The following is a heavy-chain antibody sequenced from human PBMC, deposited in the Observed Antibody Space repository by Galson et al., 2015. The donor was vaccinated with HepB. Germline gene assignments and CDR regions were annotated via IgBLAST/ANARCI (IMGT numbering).Heavy chain of an antibody. Sequence: SLRLSCAASGFTFSSSAMHWVRQAPGKGLEWVALTSYDGNEADYGNSVKGRFTISRDNSRSSLYLQMNSLRAEDTAVYYCVKDQDSSDFHHYGIDVWGQGTTVIGSS. CDR1: GFTFSSSA. J-gene: IGHJ6*02. CDR2: TSYDGNEA. D-gene: IGHD5-18*01. CDR3: VKDQDSSDFHHYGIDV. V-gene: IGHV3-30*18.